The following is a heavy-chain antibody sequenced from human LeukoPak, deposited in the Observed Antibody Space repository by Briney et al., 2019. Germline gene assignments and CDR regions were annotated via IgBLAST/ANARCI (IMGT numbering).Heavy chain of an antibody. V-gene: IGHV3-7*01. CDR2: IKQDGSEK. Sequence: PGGSLRLSCAASGFTFSSYWMNWVRQAPGKGLEWGAKIKQDGSEKYYVDSVKGRFTISRDNDKNSLYLQMNSLRAEDTVVYYCARSGPDYYGSGSYYYFDYWGQGTLVTVSS. CDR3: ARSGPDYYGSGSYYYFDY. J-gene: IGHJ4*02. D-gene: IGHD3-10*01. CDR1: GFTFSSYW.